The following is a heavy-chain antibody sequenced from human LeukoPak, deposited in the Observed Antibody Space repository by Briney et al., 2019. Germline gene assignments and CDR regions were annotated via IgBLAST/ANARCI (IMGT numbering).Heavy chain of an antibody. CDR1: GFTFTTYG. D-gene: IGHD6-19*01. Sequence: QTGGSLRLSCAASGFTFTTYGMHWVRQAPGKGLEWVAFIRNDGSNKYYADSVKGRFTISRDNSKNTLYLQMNSLRAEDTALYYCALLRGGLPVAGPDWGQGTLVAVSS. CDR3: ALLRGGLPVAGPD. CDR2: IRNDGSNK. V-gene: IGHV3-30*02. J-gene: IGHJ4*02.